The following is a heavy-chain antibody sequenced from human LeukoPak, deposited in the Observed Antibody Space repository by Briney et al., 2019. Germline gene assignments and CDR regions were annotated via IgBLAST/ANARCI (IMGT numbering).Heavy chain of an antibody. CDR2: ISSSSSYT. V-gene: IGHV3-11*06. Sequence: GGSLRLSCAASGFTFSDYYMSWIRQAPGKGLEWVSYISSSSSYTNYADSVKGRFTISRDNAKNSLYLQMNSLRAEDTAVYYCARDLGYCSGGSCHSSGFDYWGQGTLVTVSS. CDR3: ARDLGYCSGGSCHSSGFDY. CDR1: GFTFSDYY. J-gene: IGHJ4*02. D-gene: IGHD2-15*01.